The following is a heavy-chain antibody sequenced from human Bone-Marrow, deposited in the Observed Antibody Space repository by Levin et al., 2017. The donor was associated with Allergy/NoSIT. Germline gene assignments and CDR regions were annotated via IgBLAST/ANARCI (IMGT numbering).Heavy chain of an antibody. Sequence: ETLSLTCAASGFTFSSYAMNWVRQAPGKGLEWVSAISGSGGTTYYADSVKGRFTISRDNSKNTLYLQMNSLRAEDTAVYYCAKGHYYDTSVSDYWGQGTLVTVSS. V-gene: IGHV3-23*01. CDR3: AKGHYYDTSVSDY. CDR2: ISGSGGTT. J-gene: IGHJ4*02. D-gene: IGHD3-22*01. CDR1: GFTFSSYA.